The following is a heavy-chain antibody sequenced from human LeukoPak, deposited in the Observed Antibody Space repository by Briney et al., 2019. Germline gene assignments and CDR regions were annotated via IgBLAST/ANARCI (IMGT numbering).Heavy chain of an antibody. CDR3: AKPYYHDDSGS. J-gene: IGHJ5*02. Sequence: GGSLRLSCAASGFTFSSYGMHWVRQAPGKGLEWVSYISSSSTIYYADSVKGRFTISRDNAKNSLYLQMNSLRAEDTAIYYCAKPYYHDDSGSWGQGTRVTVSS. CDR2: ISSSSTI. CDR1: GFTFSSYG. V-gene: IGHV3-48*01. D-gene: IGHD3-22*01.